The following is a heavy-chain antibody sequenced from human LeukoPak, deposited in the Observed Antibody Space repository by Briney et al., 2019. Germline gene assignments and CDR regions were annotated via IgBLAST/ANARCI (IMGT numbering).Heavy chain of an antibody. CDR2: ISGSGYPI. Sequence: PGGSLRLSCTASGFTFSTYEMNWVRQAPGKWLEWVSYISGSGYPIYYADSVKGRFTISRDNDKNSLYLQMNSLRAEDTAIYYCARVRGLEWLLKHLDSWGQGTLVTVSS. J-gene: IGHJ4*02. CDR1: GFTFSTYE. V-gene: IGHV3-48*03. D-gene: IGHD3-3*01. CDR3: ARVRGLEWLLKHLDS.